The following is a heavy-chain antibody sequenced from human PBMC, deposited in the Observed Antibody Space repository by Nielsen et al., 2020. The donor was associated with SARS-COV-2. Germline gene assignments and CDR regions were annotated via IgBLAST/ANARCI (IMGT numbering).Heavy chain of an antibody. CDR2: INAGNGNT. J-gene: IGHJ6*02. CDR3: ARDLEGPPWYDILTGSQSYYYYGMDV. Sequence: ASVKVSCKASGYTFTSYAMHWVRRAPGQRLEWMGWINAGNGNTKYSQKFQGRVTITRDTSASTAYMELSSLRSEDTAVYYCARDLEGPPWYDILTGSQSYYYYGMDVWGQGTTVTVSS. CDR1: GYTFTSYA. D-gene: IGHD3-9*01. V-gene: IGHV1-3*01.